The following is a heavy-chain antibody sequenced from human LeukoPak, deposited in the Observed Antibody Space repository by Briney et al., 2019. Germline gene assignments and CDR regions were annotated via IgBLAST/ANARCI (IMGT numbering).Heavy chain of an antibody. V-gene: IGHV3-30-3*01. CDR2: ISDDGSNK. Sequence: GRSLRLSCAASGFTLSSYAMHWVRQAPGKGLEWVAVISDDGSNKYYADSVKGRFTISRDNSKNTLYLQMNSLRTEDTAVYYCARDQRIGGYSYDLTGNFDYWGQGTLVTVSS. D-gene: IGHD5-18*01. J-gene: IGHJ4*02. CDR3: ARDQRIGGYSYDLTGNFDY. CDR1: GFTLSSYA.